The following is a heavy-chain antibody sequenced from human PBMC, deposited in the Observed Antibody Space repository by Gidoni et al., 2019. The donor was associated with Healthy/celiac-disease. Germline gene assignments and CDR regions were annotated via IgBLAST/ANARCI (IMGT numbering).Heavy chain of an antibody. CDR3: ARDRDYGGNPTFDY. D-gene: IGHD4-17*01. CDR2: ILPIFGTA. V-gene: IGHV1-69*01. CDR1: GRTFSSYA. J-gene: IGHJ4*02. Sequence: QVQLVQSGAEVKKPGSSVKVSCKASGRTFSSYAISWVRTAPGQGLEWMGGILPIFGTANYAKKFQGRVTITADESTSTAYMELSSLRSEDTAVYYCARDRDYGGNPTFDYWGQGTLVTVSS.